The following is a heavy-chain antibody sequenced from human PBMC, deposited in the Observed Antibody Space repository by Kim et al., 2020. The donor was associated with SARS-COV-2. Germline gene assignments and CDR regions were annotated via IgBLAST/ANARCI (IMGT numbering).Heavy chain of an antibody. D-gene: IGHD6-19*01. V-gene: IGHV3-21*01. Sequence: YYADSLKGPFTISRDNAKNSLYLQMNSLRAEDTAVYYCARALSGWATVDYWGQGTLVTVSS. CDR3: ARALSGWATVDY. J-gene: IGHJ4*02.